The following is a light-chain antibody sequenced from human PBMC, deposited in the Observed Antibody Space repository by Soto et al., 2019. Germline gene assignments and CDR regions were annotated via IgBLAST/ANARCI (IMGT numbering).Light chain of an antibody. J-gene: IGKJ1*01. V-gene: IGKV1-5*03. CDR1: QSISSS. CDR3: QQYNSYWT. Sequence: EIQMTQSPSTLSSSVGDRVTITCRASQSISSSLAWYQQKPGKAPQLLIYKASSVESGVPSRFSGSGSGTEFTLTISSVQTDEFENEYVQQYNSYWTFGKGTKVEIK. CDR2: KAS.